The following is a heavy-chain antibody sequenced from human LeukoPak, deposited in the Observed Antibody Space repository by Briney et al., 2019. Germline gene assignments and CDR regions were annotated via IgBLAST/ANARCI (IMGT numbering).Heavy chain of an antibody. CDR1: GFTFDDYG. Sequence: GGSLRLSCAASGFTFDDYGMSWVRQAPGKGLEWVSGINWNGGSTGYADSVKGRFTISRDNAKNSLYQQMNSLRAEDTALYYCARGPDTYYDILTGSFDYWGQGTLVTVSS. V-gene: IGHV3-20*04. CDR3: ARGPDTYYDILTGSFDY. D-gene: IGHD3-9*01. CDR2: INWNGGST. J-gene: IGHJ4*02.